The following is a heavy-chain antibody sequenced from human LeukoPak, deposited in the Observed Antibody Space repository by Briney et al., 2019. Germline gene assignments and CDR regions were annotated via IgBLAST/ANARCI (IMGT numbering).Heavy chain of an antibody. CDR2: IYYSGST. J-gene: IGHJ3*02. CDR1: GGSISSYY. V-gene: IGHV4-59*08. D-gene: IGHD6-19*01. Sequence: SETLSLTCTVSGGSISSYYWSWIRQPPGKGLEWIGYIYYSGSTNYNPSLKSRVTISVDTSKNQFSLKLSSVTAADTAVYYCARKDPSSGWYRHDAFDIWGQGTMVTVSP. CDR3: ARKDPSSGWYRHDAFDI.